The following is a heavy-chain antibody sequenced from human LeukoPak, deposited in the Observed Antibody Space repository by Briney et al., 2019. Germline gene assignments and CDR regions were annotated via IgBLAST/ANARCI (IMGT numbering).Heavy chain of an antibody. Sequence: PGGSLRLSCAASGFTFSSYSMYWVRQAPGKGLEWVSSISSTSSYIYYADSVKGRFAISRDNAKNSLYLQMNSLRAEDTAVYYCARGVLSVALVDYWGQGTLVTVSS. D-gene: IGHD6-19*01. CDR1: GFTFSSYS. V-gene: IGHV3-21*01. J-gene: IGHJ4*02. CDR3: ARGVLSVALVDY. CDR2: ISSTSSYI.